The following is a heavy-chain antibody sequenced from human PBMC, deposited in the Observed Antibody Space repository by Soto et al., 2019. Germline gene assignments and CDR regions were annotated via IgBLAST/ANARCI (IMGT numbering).Heavy chain of an antibody. CDR3: ARRRFGELSFDY. Sequence: PSETLSLTCTVSGGSISSYYWSWIRQPPGKGLEWIGYIYYSGSTNYNPSLKSRVTISVDTSKNQFSLKLSSVTAADTAVYYCARRRFGELSFDYWGQGTLVTVSS. CDR2: IYYSGST. J-gene: IGHJ4*02. CDR1: GGSISSYY. V-gene: IGHV4-59*08. D-gene: IGHD3-10*01.